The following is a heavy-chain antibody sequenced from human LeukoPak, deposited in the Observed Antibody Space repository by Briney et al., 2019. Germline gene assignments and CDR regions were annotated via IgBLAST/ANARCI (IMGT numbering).Heavy chain of an antibody. CDR3: ARTSGYAVTYYYYYMDV. CDR1: GFTFSSYA. J-gene: IGHJ6*03. CDR2: ISSNGGST. V-gene: IGHV3-64*01. Sequence: GGSLRLSCAASGFTFSSYAMHWVRQAPGKGLEYVSAISSNGGSTYYANSVKGRFTISRDNSKNTLYLQMGSLRAEDMAVYYCARTSGYAVTYYYYYMDVWGKGTTVTVSS. D-gene: IGHD5-12*01.